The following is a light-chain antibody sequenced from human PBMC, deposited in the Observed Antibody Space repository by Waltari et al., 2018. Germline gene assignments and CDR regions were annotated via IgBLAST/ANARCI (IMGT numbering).Light chain of an antibody. CDR2: AAS. Sequence: AIRLTQSPSSFSASTGDRVTIPCRASQGISSYLAWYQQKPGKAPKLLIYAASTLQSGVPSRFSGSGSGTDFTLTISCLQSEDLATYYCQQYYSYPPVTFGGGTKVEIK. J-gene: IGKJ4*01. CDR1: QGISSY. CDR3: QQYYSYPPVT. V-gene: IGKV1-8*01.